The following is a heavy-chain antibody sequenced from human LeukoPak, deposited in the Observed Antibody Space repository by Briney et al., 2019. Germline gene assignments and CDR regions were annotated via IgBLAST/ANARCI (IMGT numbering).Heavy chain of an antibody. J-gene: IGHJ4*02. V-gene: IGHV4-61*05. CDR3: ARIEYSGYDFRGGADY. CDR1: GGSISSSSYY. CDR2: IYYTGST. D-gene: IGHD5-12*01. Sequence: SETLSLTCTVSGGSISSSSYYWGWIRQPPGEGLEWIGYIYYTGSTNYNPSLKSRVTISVDTSKNQFSLKLSSVTAADTAVYYCARIEYSGYDFRGGADYWGQGTLVTVSS.